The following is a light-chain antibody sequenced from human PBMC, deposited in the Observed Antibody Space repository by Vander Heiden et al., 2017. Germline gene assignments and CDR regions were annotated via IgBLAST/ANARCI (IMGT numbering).Light chain of an antibody. V-gene: IGLV4-69*01. Sequence: QLVLTQSPTASASLGASVKLTCTLSSEHRTYPIAWHQQQPPKGPRYLLRINKDGSHNRGDGIPDRFSGSSSGAERYLTISSLQSEDEADYYCQTWGPGIRVFGGGTKLTVL. CDR2: INKDGSH. CDR1: SEHRTYP. J-gene: IGLJ2*01. CDR3: QTWGPGIRV.